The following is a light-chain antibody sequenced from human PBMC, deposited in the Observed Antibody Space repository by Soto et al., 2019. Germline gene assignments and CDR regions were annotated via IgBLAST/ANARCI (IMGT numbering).Light chain of an antibody. CDR1: QSISTE. V-gene: IGKV3-15*01. CDR2: SAS. Sequence: ELVMTQAPATLSVSPGERATLACRASQSISTELAWYQQQPCQPPRLLLYSASTRATGVPSTFAGSGSGSAFTLSISGLQAEDFAVYYCQQGHNWPLTFGHGTRLEI. CDR3: QQGHNWPLT. J-gene: IGKJ2*01.